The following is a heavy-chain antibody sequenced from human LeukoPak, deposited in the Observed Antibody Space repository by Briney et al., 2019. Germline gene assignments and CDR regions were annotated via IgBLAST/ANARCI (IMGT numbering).Heavy chain of an antibody. Sequence: GGSLRLSCAASGFTLSSYAMSWVRQAPGKGLEWVANIKPDGSEKYYVDSVKGRFAISRDNAKNSLYLQMNSLRAEDTAVYYCARDKFGGTDYWGQGTLVTVSS. CDR1: GFTLSSYA. CDR3: ARDKFGGTDY. CDR2: IKPDGSEK. D-gene: IGHD3-16*01. V-gene: IGHV3-7*01. J-gene: IGHJ4*02.